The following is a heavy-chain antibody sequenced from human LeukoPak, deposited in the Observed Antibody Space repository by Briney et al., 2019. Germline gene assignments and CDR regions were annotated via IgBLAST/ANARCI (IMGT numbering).Heavy chain of an antibody. CDR1: GFTFGDYA. CDR3: TRAPGGQLLFDY. D-gene: IGHD2-2*01. Sequence: PGRSLRLPCTASGFTFGDYAMSWVRQAPGKGLEGVGFIRSKAYGGTTEYAASVKGRFTISRDDSKSIAYLQMNSLKTEDTAVYYCTRAPGGQLLFDYWGQGTLVTVSS. J-gene: IGHJ4*02. CDR2: IRSKAYGGTT. V-gene: IGHV3-49*04.